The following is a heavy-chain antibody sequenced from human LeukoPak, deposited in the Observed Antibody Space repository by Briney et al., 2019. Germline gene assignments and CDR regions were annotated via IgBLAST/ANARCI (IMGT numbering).Heavy chain of an antibody. V-gene: IGHV3-9*01. Sequence: GRSLRLSCAASGFTFDDYAMHWVRQAPGKGLEWVSGIGWNGGGLGYADSVKGRFTISRDNPKSSLYLQMNSLRAEDTALYYCVRAGGSGSYYYYYMDVWGKGTTVTVSS. CDR3: VRAGGSGSYYYYYMDV. D-gene: IGHD3-10*01. J-gene: IGHJ6*03. CDR2: IGWNGGGL. CDR1: GFTFDDYA.